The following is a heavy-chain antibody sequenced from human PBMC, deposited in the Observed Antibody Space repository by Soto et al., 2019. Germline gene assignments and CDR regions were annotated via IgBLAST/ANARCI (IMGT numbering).Heavy chain of an antibody. CDR1: GGSVRRGNYY. D-gene: IGHD3-10*01. V-gene: IGHV4-31*03. CDR2: ISNSGRT. J-gene: IGHJ4*02. Sequence: QVQLQESGPGLVKPSQTLSLTCTVSGGSVRRGNYYWSRIRQFPGKGLEWIGYISNSGRTHYNPSLMSRITILVDTSKNQFFLELRSVTAADTALYYCARADYATGSYYPDYWGQGTLVTVSS. CDR3: ARADYATGSYYPDY.